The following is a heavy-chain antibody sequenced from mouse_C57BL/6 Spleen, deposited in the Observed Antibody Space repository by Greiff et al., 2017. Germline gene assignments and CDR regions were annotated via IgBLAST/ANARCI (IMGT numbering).Heavy chain of an antibody. D-gene: IGHD2-10*01. V-gene: IGHV3-6*01. J-gene: IGHJ4*01. CDR2: ISYDGSN. CDR3: ASSYYGNYEDAMDY. Sequence: EVKLQESGPGLVKPSQSLSLTCSVTGYSITSGYYWNWIRQFPGNKLEWMGYISYDGSNNYNPSLKNRISITRDTSKNQFFLTLNSVTTEDTATYYCASSYYGNYEDAMDYWGQGTSVTVSS. CDR1: GYSITSGYY.